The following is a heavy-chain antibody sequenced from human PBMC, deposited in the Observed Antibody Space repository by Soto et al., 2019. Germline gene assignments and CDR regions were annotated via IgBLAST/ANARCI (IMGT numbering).Heavy chain of an antibody. J-gene: IGHJ4*02. CDR1: GFTFSSYW. V-gene: IGHV3-7*01. CDR3: ARDGGLSLRLGELLWGVDY. Sequence: EVQLVESGGGLVQPGGSLRLSCAASGFTFSSYWMSWVRQAPGKGLEWVANIKQDGSEKYYVDSVKGRFTISRDNAKNSLYLQMNSLRAEDTAVYYCARDGGLSLRLGELLWGVDYWGQGTLVTVSS. D-gene: IGHD3-16*01. CDR2: IKQDGSEK.